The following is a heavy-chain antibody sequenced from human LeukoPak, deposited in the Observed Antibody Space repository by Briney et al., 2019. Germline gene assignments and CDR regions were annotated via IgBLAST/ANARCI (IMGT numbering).Heavy chain of an antibody. D-gene: IGHD2-15*01. V-gene: IGHV3-7*03. CDR2: ISQDGSNK. J-gene: IGHJ4*02. CDR3: AKEAPLTCCGSNGRCFAGFFDY. CDR1: GFTFSSYG. Sequence: GGSLRLSCAASGFTFSSYGMRWVRQAPGKGLEWVADISQDGSNKYYVDSVKGRFTTSRDNPKNTLYLQKNSLRAEDTAVYYCAKEAPLTCCGSNGRCFAGFFDYWGQGTLVTVSS.